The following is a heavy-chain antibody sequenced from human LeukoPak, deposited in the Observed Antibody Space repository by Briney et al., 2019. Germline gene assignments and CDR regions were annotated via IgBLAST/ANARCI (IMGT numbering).Heavy chain of an antibody. CDR3: ARDRGYCSGGSCYFEALDY. CDR2: ISYDGSNK. CDR1: GFTFGSYA. Sequence: GRSLRLSCAASGFTFGSYAMHWVRQAPGKGLEWVAVISYDGSNKYYADSVKGRFTISRGNSKNTLYLQMNSLRAEDTAVYYCARDRGYCSGGSCYFEALDYWGQGTLVTVSS. V-gene: IGHV3-30-3*01. J-gene: IGHJ4*02. D-gene: IGHD2-15*01.